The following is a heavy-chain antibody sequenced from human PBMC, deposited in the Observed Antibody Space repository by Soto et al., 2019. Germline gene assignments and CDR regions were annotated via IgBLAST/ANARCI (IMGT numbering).Heavy chain of an antibody. CDR1: GFTFSSYA. V-gene: IGHV3-64D*08. D-gene: IGHD6-13*01. Sequence: GGSLRLSCSASGFTFSSYAMHWVRQAPGKGLDYFSAISSNGGSTYYADSVKGRFTISRDNSKNTLYLQMSSLRAEDTAVYYCVKRGFEQQLAKWGQGTLVTVSS. CDR3: VKRGFEQQLAK. CDR2: ISSNGGST. J-gene: IGHJ4*02.